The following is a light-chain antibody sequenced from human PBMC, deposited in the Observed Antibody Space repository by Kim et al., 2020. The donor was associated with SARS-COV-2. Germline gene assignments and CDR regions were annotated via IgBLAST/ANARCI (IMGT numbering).Light chain of an antibody. V-gene: IGLV3-19*01. CDR2: GKH. Sequence: GQKVRITCQGDSRRSYFGSWYQQKPGQAPVLVIYGKHNRPSGIPDRFSGSSSGNTASLTITGAQAEDEADYYCNSRDSSGNHLYVFGTGTKVTVL. CDR3: NSRDSSGNHLYV. J-gene: IGLJ1*01. CDR1: SRRSYF.